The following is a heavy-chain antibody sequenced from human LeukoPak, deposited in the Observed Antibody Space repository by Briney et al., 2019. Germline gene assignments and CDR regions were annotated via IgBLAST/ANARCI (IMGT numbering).Heavy chain of an antibody. CDR3: ASAKSGYDPMGY. D-gene: IGHD5-12*01. Sequence: SETLSLTCTVSRGSISSYYWSWIRQPAGKGLEWIGRIYTSGSSNYNPSLKSRVTISVDTSKNQFSLKLSSVTAADTAVYYCASAKSGYDPMGYWGQGTLVTVSS. CDR1: RGSISSYY. CDR2: IYTSGSS. V-gene: IGHV4-4*07. J-gene: IGHJ4*02.